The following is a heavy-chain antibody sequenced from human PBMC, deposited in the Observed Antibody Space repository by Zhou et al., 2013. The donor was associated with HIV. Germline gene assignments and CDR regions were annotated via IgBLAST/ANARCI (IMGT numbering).Heavy chain of an antibody. J-gene: IGHJ4*02. CDR2: LIPLSGVL. CDR3: ARPYGSDNYYNLGFDY. CDR1: GYTLSSSD. Sequence: QVQLVQSGAEVKRPGASVKVSCKASGYTLSSSDMHWVRQATGQGLEWMGRLIPLSGVLNSAPKFQGRLSLTADVSTSTAYMELTSLTSEDTAVYYCARPYGSDNYYNLGFDYWGQGTLVTVSS. D-gene: IGHD3-10*01. V-gene: IGHV1-69*18.